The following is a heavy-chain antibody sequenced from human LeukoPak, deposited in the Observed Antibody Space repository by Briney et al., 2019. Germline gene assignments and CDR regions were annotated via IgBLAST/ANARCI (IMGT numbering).Heavy chain of an antibody. V-gene: IGHV1-2*02. Sequence: GASVKVSCKTSGYTFTGYYMHWVRQAPGHGLEWLAWINPDSGATNFAQKFQDRVTMTGDTSISTAYMELSSLRSDDTAVYYCATSSHYSPMEYWGQGTLVTVSS. CDR3: ATSSHYSPMEY. D-gene: IGHD2-21*01. J-gene: IGHJ4*02. CDR1: GYTFTGYY. CDR2: INPDSGAT.